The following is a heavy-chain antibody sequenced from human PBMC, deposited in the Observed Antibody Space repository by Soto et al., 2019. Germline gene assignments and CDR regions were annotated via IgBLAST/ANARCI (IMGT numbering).Heavy chain of an antibody. CDR1: GYTFTSYY. CDR3: ARSPLRHYCSSTSCYAFDY. CDR2: INPSGGST. D-gene: IGHD2-2*01. V-gene: IGHV1-46*03. J-gene: IGHJ4*02. Sequence: ASVKVSCKASGYTFTSYYMHWVRQAPGQGLEWMGIINPSGGSTSYAQKFQGRVTMTRDTSTSTVYMELSSLRSEDTAVYYCARSPLRHYCSSTSCYAFDYWGQGTLVTVSS.